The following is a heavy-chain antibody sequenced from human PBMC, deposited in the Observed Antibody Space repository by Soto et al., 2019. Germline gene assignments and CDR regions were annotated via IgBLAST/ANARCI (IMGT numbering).Heavy chain of an antibody. J-gene: IGHJ2*01. D-gene: IGHD3-16*01. CDR3: AHSESLGDPVPGDWYFDL. CDR2: IYWDDDK. V-gene: IGHV2-5*02. CDR1: GFSLSTSGVG. Sequence: QITLKESGPTLVKPTQTLTLTCTFSGFSLSTSGVGVGWIRQPPGKALEWLALIYWDDDKRYSSSLKNRLTITKDTSKNQVVLTMTNMDPVDTATYYCAHSESLGDPVPGDWYFDLWGRGTLVTVSS.